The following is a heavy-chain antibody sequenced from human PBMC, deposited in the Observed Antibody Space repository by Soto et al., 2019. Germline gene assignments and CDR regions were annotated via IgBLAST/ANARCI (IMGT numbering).Heavy chain of an antibody. CDR2: IDPSDSYT. Sequence: PGKSLNISCKGAVYSFTSYWISWVRQMPGKGLELVGRIDPSDSYTNYSPSFQGHVTISADKFISTAYLQWSSLKASDTAMYYCASPYSNYSYYYYGMDVWGQGTTVTVSS. J-gene: IGHJ6*02. V-gene: IGHV5-10-1*01. D-gene: IGHD4-4*01. CDR3: ASPYSNYSYYYYGMDV. CDR1: VYSFTSYW.